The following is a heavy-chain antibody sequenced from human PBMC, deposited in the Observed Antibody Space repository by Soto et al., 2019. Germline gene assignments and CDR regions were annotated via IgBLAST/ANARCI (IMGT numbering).Heavy chain of an antibody. CDR1: GFTFSSYA. Sequence: GGSLRLSCAASGFTFSSYAMSWVRQAPGKGLEWVSAISGSGGSTYYADSVKGRFTISRDNSKNTLYLQMNSLRAEDTAVYYCARGLLWLDDNTHYWGQGTLVTVYS. J-gene: IGHJ4*02. CDR2: ISGSGGST. D-gene: IGHD3-10*01. CDR3: ARGLLWLDDNTHY. V-gene: IGHV3-23*01.